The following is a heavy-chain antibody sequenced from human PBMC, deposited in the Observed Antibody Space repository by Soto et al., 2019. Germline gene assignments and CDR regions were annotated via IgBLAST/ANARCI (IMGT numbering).Heavy chain of an antibody. V-gene: IGHV3-30*03. Sequence: QVQLVESGGGVVQPGRSLRLSCAASGFPFTSYGMHWVREGPDKGLEWVAIISYDGSDKYYADSVKGRVTISRDNSKNALYRQMISLRPEDTALYYCVGGQYYFDYRGQGTLVIVSS. D-gene: IGHD3-10*01. CDR2: ISYDGSDK. CDR3: VGGQYYFDY. J-gene: IGHJ4*02. CDR1: GFPFTSYG.